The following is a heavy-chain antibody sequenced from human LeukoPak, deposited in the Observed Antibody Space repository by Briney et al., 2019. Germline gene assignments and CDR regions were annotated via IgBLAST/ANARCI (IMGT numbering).Heavy chain of an antibody. Sequence: ASVKVSCKASGYTFTGYYMHWVRQAPGHGLEWMGWINPNSGGTNYAQKFQGRVTMTRDTSISTAYMELSRLRSDDTAVYYCARGFRYYYDSSGYPKEIFDYWGQGTLVTVSS. D-gene: IGHD3-22*01. V-gene: IGHV1-2*02. J-gene: IGHJ4*02. CDR3: ARGFRYYYDSSGYPKEIFDY. CDR1: GYTFTGYY. CDR2: INPNSGGT.